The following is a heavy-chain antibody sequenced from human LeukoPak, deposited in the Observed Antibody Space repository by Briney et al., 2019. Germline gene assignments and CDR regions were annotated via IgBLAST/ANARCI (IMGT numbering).Heavy chain of an antibody. CDR3: ARAPPGTCSGGSCYAKGSMDV. J-gene: IGHJ6*02. D-gene: IGHD2-15*01. CDR2: IIPIFDTT. CDR1: GGTFSTYV. Sequence: GASVKVSCTASGGTFSTYVISWVRQAPGQGLEWMGGIIPIFDTTNYAQQFQGRVTITADESTCTAYMELSSLRSDDTAVYYCARAPPGTCSGGSCYAKGSMDVWGQGTTVTVSS. V-gene: IGHV1-69*01.